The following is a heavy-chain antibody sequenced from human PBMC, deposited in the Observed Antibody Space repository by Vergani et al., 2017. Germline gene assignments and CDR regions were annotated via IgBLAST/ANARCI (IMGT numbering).Heavy chain of an antibody. CDR2: IRSKNDGGTA. CDR3: YTDYHDY. V-gene: IGHV3-15*01. Sequence: EVQVVESGGGLIKPGGSLRLSCVVSGITFKNAWINWVRQAPGKGLEWIGRIRSKNDGGTADYAAPLKGRFTISRDDSKDSAFLLLNILKTEDTAVYFCYTDYHDYWGQGTLVTVSS. J-gene: IGHJ4*02. CDR1: GITFKNAW. D-gene: IGHD2-2*02.